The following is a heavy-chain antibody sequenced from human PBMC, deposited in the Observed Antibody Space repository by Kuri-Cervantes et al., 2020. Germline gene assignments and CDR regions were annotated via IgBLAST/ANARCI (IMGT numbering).Heavy chain of an antibody. Sequence: GESLKISYAASGFTFSSYAMSWVRQAPGKGLEWVSAISGSGGSTYYADSVKGRFTISRDNSKNTLYLQMNSLRAEDTAVYYCAKEASYYGSGSYPDYWGQGTLVTVSS. CDR3: AKEASYYGSGSYPDY. CDR1: GFTFSSYA. D-gene: IGHD3-10*01. V-gene: IGHV3-23*01. CDR2: ISGSGGST. J-gene: IGHJ4*02.